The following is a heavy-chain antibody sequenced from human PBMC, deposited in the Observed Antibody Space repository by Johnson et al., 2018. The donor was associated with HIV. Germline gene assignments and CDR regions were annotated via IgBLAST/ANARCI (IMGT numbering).Heavy chain of an antibody. D-gene: IGHD3/OR15-3a*01. CDR1: GFTFSSYA. CDR2: ISGSGSST. V-gene: IGHV3-23*04. J-gene: IGHJ3*02. Sequence: VQLVESGGGVVRPGGSLRPSCAVSGFTFSSYAMSWVRQAPGKGLEWVSTISGSGSSTFCADSVKGRITISRDNSKNMLYLQMNSLRVEDTALYYCARVTIFGLSKVDGFDIWGQGTMVTVSS. CDR3: ARVTIFGLSKVDGFDI.